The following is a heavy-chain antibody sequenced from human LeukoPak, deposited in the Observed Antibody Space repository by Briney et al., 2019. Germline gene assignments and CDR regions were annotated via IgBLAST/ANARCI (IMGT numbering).Heavy chain of an antibody. CDR1: GFTFSSYS. J-gene: IGHJ3*02. CDR3: ARDIHTQLTGEEEDAFDI. D-gene: IGHD7-27*01. CDR2: IKQDGSEK. V-gene: IGHV3-7*05. Sequence: GGSLRLSCAASGFTFSSYSMNWVRQAPGKGLEWVANIKQDGSEKYYVDSVKGRFTISRDNAKNSLYLQMNSLRAEDTAVYYCARDIHTQLTGEEEDAFDIWGQGTMVTVSS.